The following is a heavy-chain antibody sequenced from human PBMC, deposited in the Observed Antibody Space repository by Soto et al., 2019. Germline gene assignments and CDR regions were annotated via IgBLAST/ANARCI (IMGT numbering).Heavy chain of an antibody. Sequence: QVQLVQSGAEVKKTGASVKVSCKASGYTFTGYYMHWVRQAPGQGLEWMGWINPNSGGTNYAQKFQGGVTMTGDTSISTAYVEVSRLRSDDTAGYYCARARHYGSGARGAFDIWGQGTMVTVSS. J-gene: IGHJ3*02. D-gene: IGHD3-10*01. CDR1: GYTFTGYY. CDR3: ARARHYGSGARGAFDI. V-gene: IGHV1-2*02. CDR2: INPNSGGT.